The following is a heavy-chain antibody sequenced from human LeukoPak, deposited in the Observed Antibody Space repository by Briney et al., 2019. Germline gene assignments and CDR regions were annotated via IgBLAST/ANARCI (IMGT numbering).Heavy chain of an antibody. D-gene: IGHD2-8*01. CDR2: IYYSGST. J-gene: IGHJ4*02. CDR1: GGSISSYY. V-gene: IGHV4-59*12. Sequence: SETLSLTCTVSGGSISSYYWSWIRQPPGKGLEWIGYIYYSGSTNYNPSLKSRVTISVDTSKNQFSLRLSSVTAADTAVYYCARGGGYCTNGVCYRSKWQIDYWGQGTLVTVSS. CDR3: ARGGGYCTNGVCYRSKWQIDY.